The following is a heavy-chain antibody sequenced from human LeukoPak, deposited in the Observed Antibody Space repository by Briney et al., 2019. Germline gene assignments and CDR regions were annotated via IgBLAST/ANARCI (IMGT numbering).Heavy chain of an antibody. J-gene: IGHJ3*02. CDR1: EFSFSSGGGG. CDR3: AHRHRGVASDI. Sequence: SGPTLVNPTQPLTLTCTFSEFSFSSGGGGVGWIRQPPGGALEWLGVIYENDEKLYSSSLQNSLSITKDNSKNQVVLTMANIDPVDTATYYCAHRHRGVASDIWGQGTMVTVFS. CDR2: IYENDEK. V-gene: IGHV2-5*01. D-gene: IGHD2-15*01.